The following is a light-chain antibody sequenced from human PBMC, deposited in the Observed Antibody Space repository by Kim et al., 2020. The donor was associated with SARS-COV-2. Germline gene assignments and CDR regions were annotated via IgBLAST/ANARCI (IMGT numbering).Light chain of an antibody. CDR2: GAS. V-gene: IGKV1-12*01. CDR1: QAISSW. J-gene: IGKJ4*01. Sequence: ASGGDRVTITCRASQAISSWLAWYQQTPGNAPKLLIYGASSLQSGVPSRFSGSGSGTDFTLTISSLQPEDFATYYCQQANSFPLTFGGGTKVDIK. CDR3: QQANSFPLT.